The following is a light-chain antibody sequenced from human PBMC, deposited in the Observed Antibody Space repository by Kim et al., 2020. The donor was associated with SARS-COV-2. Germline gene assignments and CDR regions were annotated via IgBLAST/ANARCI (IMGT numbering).Light chain of an antibody. CDR1: QSDRSHN. V-gene: IGKV3-20*01. CDR2: DTS. Sequence: LSPGKRPPLPRRASQSDRSHNLARSQHKPGPPARLLIYDTSTRATGSQDRLSGSGSGIDYTLTMSRLEPEDFVVYYCQQYGSSPHTCGGGTTVEF. J-gene: IGKJ4*01. CDR3: QQYGSSPHT.